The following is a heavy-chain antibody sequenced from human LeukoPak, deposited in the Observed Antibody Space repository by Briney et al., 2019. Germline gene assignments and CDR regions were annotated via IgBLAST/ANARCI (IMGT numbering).Heavy chain of an antibody. V-gene: IGHV1-3*01. CDR3: ARDFVGSLTGMDV. CDR1: GYTFTNNA. Sequence: ASVKVSCKASGYTFTNNAMHWVRQAPGQRLEWMGWITAGNGNTEYSQKFQGRVTINRDTSARTAYMELSSLRSEDTAVYYCARDFVGSLTGMDVWGQGTTVTVS. CDR2: ITAGNGNT. J-gene: IGHJ6*02. D-gene: IGHD3-10*01.